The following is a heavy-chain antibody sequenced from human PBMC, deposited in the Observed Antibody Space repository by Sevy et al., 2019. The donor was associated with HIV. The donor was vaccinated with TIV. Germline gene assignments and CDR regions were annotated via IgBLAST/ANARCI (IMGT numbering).Heavy chain of an antibody. D-gene: IGHD2-21*01. J-gene: IGHJ4*02. V-gene: IGHV1-69*06. CDR3: ARDPREPHSFFDY. CDR1: GGTFNMYA. Sequence: ASVKVSCKSSGGTFNMYAISWVRQAPGQGLEWMGGIIPLSGTPNYAQKFQDRVTMTADKSTKTAYMELRSLTSDDTAMYFCARDPREPHSFFDYWGQGTLVTVSP. CDR2: IIPLSGTP.